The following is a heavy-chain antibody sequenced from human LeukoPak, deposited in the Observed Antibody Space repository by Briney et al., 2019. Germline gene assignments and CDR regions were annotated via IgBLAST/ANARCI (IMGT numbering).Heavy chain of an antibody. D-gene: IGHD2-8*02. J-gene: IGHJ4*02. V-gene: IGHV3-74*01. CDR3: ARDQLYCTGGICYFDN. CDR2: INSDGRST. Sequence: GGSLRLCCAASGFTFSSYWMHWVRQAPGKGLVWVLRINSDGRSTSSADSVKGRFTISRDNAKNTLYLQMNSLRTEDTAVYYCARDQLYCTGGICYFDNWGQGTLVTVSS. CDR1: GFTFSSYW.